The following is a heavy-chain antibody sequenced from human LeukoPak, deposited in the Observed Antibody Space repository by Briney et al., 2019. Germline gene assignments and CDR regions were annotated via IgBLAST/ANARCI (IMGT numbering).Heavy chain of an antibody. CDR2: INPSGGST. CDR1: GYTFTSYY. V-gene: IGHV1-46*01. J-gene: IGHJ6*02. Sequence: ASVKVSCKASGYTFTSYYMHWVRQAPGQGLEWMGIINPSGGSTSYAQKFQGRVTMTRDTSISTAYMELSRLRSDDTAVYYCARGPYDFWSGYYIYYGMDVWGQGTTVTVSS. CDR3: ARGPYDFWSGYYIYYGMDV. D-gene: IGHD3-3*01.